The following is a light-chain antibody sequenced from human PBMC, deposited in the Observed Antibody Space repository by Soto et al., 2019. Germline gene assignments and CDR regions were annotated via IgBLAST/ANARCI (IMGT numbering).Light chain of an antibody. Sequence: QSALTQPASVSGSPGQSITISCTGTSSDVGGYNYVSWYQQHPGEAPKLMIYDVYNRPSGVSYRFSGSKSGNTASLTISGLQAEDEDDDYCSSYTSDTTRDVVFGGGTKVTVL. J-gene: IGLJ2*01. CDR3: SSYTSDTTRDVV. V-gene: IGLV2-14*01. CDR1: SSDVGGYNY. CDR2: DVY.